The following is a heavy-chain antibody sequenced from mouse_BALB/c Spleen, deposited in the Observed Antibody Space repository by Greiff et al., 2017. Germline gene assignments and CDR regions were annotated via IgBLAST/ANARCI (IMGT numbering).Heavy chain of an antibody. CDR2: ISSGSSTI. J-gene: IGHJ4*01. V-gene: IGHV5-17*02. CDR1: GFTFSSFG. D-gene: IGHD2-4*01. Sequence: DVMLVESGGGLVQPGGSRKLSCAASGFTFSSFGMHWVRQAPEKGLEWVAYISSGSSTIYYADTVKGRFTISRDNPKNTLFLQMTSLRSEDTAMYYCASMITRSYAMDYWGQGTSVTVSS. CDR3: ASMITRSYAMDY.